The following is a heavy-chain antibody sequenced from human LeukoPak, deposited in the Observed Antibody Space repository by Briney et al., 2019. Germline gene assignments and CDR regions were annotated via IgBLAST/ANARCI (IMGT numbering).Heavy chain of an antibody. CDR1: GGSISSYY. CDR3: ARERWWEYCSSTSCPHYYYGMDV. Sequence: KSSETLSLTCTVSGGSISSYYWSWIRQPAGKGLEWIGRIYTSGSTNYNPSLKSRVTMSVDTSKNQFSLKLSSVTAADTAVYYCARERWWEYCSSTSCPHYYYGMDVWGQGTTVTVSS. D-gene: IGHD2-2*01. V-gene: IGHV4-4*07. J-gene: IGHJ6*02. CDR2: IYTSGST.